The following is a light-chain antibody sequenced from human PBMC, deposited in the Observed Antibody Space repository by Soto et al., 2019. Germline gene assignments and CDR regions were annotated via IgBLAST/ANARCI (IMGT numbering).Light chain of an antibody. CDR2: AAS. J-gene: IGKJ1*01. V-gene: IGKV1-39*01. CDR1: QHISTY. Sequence: DIQMTQSPSSLSASVGDRVTISCRSSQHISTYLNWYQHKPGKAPKLLVYAASTFQSGVPSRFSGSGPGTDFSLTNRSLQPEDFATYYCQQSSTIPRTFGQGTKVDLK. CDR3: QQSSTIPRT.